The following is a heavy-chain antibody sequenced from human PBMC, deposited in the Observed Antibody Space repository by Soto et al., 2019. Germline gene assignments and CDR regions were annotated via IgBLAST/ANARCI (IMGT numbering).Heavy chain of an antibody. Sequence: AASVKVSCKASGGTFSSYAISWVRQAPGQGLEWMGGTIPIFGTANYAQKFQGRVTITADESTSTAYMELSSLRSEDTAVYYCARNRLGQQPFNWFDPWGQGTLVTVSS. D-gene: IGHD6-13*01. J-gene: IGHJ5*02. CDR3: ARNRLGQQPFNWFDP. CDR2: TIPIFGTA. CDR1: GGTFSSYA. V-gene: IGHV1-69*13.